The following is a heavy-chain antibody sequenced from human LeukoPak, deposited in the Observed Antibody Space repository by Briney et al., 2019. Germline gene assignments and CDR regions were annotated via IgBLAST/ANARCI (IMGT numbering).Heavy chain of an antibody. J-gene: IGHJ6*02. CDR1: GGSISNYY. D-gene: IGHD3-9*01. V-gene: IGHV4-4*07. CDR2: IYTSGST. CDR3: AGLDGPHPGV. Sequence: KPSETLSLTCTVSGGSISNYYWSCTRQPAGKGLEWIGRIYTSGSTNYNPSLKSRVTMSVDTSKNQFSLNLSSVTAADTAVYYCAGLDGPHPGVWGQGTTVTVFS.